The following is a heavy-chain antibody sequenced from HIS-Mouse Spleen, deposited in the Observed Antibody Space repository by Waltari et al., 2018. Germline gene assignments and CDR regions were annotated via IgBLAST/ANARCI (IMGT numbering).Heavy chain of an antibody. Sequence: QLQLQESGPGLVKPSETLSLTCTVSGGSISSSSYYWGWIRQPPGKGLEWFGGIYYSGSTYDNPSLKSRVTRSVDTSKNQFSLKLSSVTAADTAVYYCAREIPYSSSWYDWYFDLWGRGTLVTVSS. V-gene: IGHV4-39*07. CDR2: IYYSGST. CDR3: AREIPYSSSWYDWYFDL. J-gene: IGHJ2*01. CDR1: GGSISSSSYY. D-gene: IGHD6-13*01.